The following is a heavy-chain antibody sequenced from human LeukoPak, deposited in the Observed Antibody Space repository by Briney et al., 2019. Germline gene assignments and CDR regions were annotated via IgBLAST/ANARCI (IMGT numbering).Heavy chain of an antibody. J-gene: IGHJ4*02. Sequence: PGGSLRLSCEVSGFTFFMYTMHWVRRAPGKGLEWVSLVSYDGSNEYYVDSVTGRFPISRDNSKNTLYLQMNSLRPEDTAVYYCARSYGSASYNIDYWGQGTLVTVSS. CDR3: ARSYGSASYNIDY. CDR2: VSYDGSNE. CDR1: GFTFFMYT. V-gene: IGHV3-30*04. D-gene: IGHD3-10*01.